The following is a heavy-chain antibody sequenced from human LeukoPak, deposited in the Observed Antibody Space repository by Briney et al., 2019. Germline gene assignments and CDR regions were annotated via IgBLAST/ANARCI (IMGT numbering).Heavy chain of an antibody. CDR3: AKGSTVGAQPDY. CDR2: ISSSSSYI. CDR1: GFTFSSYS. D-gene: IGHD4-23*01. Sequence: PGGSLRLSCAASGFTFSSYSMNWVRQAPGKGLEWVSSISSSSSYIYYADSVKGRFTISRDNAKNTLYLQMDSLRAEDTAVYYCAKGSTVGAQPDYWGQGTLVTVSS. J-gene: IGHJ4*02. V-gene: IGHV3-21*04.